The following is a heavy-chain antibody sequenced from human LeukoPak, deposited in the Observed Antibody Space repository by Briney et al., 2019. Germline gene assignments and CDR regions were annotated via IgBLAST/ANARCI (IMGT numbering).Heavy chain of an antibody. CDR2: IHHSGFT. J-gene: IGHJ4*02. CDR1: GGSLSPYY. CDR3: ARVGDWNDLVF. V-gene: IGHV4-59*01. D-gene: IGHD1-1*01. Sequence: SETLSLTCTVSGGSLSPYYWSWIQHSPGKGLEWIGYIHHSGFTNYNPSLKSRVTISVDTSKRQFSLKLRSVTAADTAVYYCARVGDWNDLVFWGQGTLVTVSS.